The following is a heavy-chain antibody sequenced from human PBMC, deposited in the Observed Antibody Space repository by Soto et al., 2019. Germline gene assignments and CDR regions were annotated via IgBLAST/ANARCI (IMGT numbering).Heavy chain of an antibody. CDR2: TYYRSKWYN. CDR1: GDSVSSNSAA. D-gene: IGHD5-18*01. J-gene: IGHJ6*02. V-gene: IGHV6-1*01. Sequence: SQTLSLTCAISGDSVSSNSAAWNWIRQSPSRGLEWLGRTYYRSKWYNDYAVSVKSRITINPDTSKNQFSLQPNSVTPEDTAVYYCATNDPAHYYYYYGMDVWGQGTTVTVSS. CDR3: ATNDPAHYYYYYGMDV.